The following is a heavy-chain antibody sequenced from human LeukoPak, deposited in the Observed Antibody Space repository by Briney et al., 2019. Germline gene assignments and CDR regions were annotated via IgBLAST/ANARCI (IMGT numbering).Heavy chain of an antibody. D-gene: IGHD6-13*01. J-gene: IGHJ4*02. CDR3: AKGYSSSWYYFDY. CDR2: ISGSGGST. V-gene: IGHV3-23*01. CDR1: GFTFSSYA. Sequence: AGGSLRLSCAASGFTFSSYAMSWVRQAPGKGLEWVSAISGSGGSTYYADSVKGRFTISRDNSKNTLYLQMNSLRAEDTAVYYCAKGYSSSWYYFDYWGQGTLVTVSS.